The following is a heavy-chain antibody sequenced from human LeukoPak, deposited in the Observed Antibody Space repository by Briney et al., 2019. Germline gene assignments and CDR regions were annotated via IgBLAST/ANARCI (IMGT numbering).Heavy chain of an antibody. CDR3: AIRYGSGEKYYYYYYMDV. CDR2: MNPNSGNT. Sequence: ASVKVSCKASGYTFTSYDINWVRQATGQRLEWMGWMNPNSGNTGYAQKFQGRVTMTRNTSISTAYMELSSLRSEDTAVYYCAIRYGSGEKYYYYYYMDVWGKGTTVTVSS. J-gene: IGHJ6*03. V-gene: IGHV1-8*01. D-gene: IGHD3-10*01. CDR1: GYTFTSYD.